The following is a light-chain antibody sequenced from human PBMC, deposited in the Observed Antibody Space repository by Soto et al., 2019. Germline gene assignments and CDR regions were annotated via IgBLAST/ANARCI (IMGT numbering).Light chain of an antibody. Sequence: EVVMTQSPGTLSVSPGERATLSCRASQSVSSYLAWYQQKPGQAPRLXXSDASNRATGIPARFSGGGSGTDFSLTIDNLEPEDFAIYYCQQRSSWPPITFGQGTRLEIK. CDR3: QQRSSWPPIT. V-gene: IGKV3-11*01. CDR1: QSVSSY. J-gene: IGKJ5*01. CDR2: DAS.